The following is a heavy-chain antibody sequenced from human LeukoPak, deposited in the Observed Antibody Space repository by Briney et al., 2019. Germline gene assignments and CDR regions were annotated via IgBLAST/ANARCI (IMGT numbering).Heavy chain of an antibody. Sequence: ASVKVACKASGDTFTSYYMHWVRQAPGQGLEWMGIINPSGGSTSYAQKFQGRVTMTRDTSTSTVYMELSSLRSEDTAVYYCARDQGAVAGHDYWGQGTLVTVSS. CDR3: ARDQGAVAGHDY. V-gene: IGHV1-46*01. D-gene: IGHD6-19*01. CDR1: GDTFTSYY. CDR2: INPSGGST. J-gene: IGHJ4*02.